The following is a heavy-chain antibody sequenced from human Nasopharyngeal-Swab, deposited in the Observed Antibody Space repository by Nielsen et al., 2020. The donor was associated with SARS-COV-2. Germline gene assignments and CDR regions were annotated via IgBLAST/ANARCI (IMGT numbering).Heavy chain of an antibody. CDR3: ARGRITMVRGVRSFRAFDI. J-gene: IGHJ3*02. Sequence: ASVQVSCKASGYTFTSYYMHWVRQAPGQGLEWMGIINPSGGSTSYAQKFQGRVTMTRDTSTSTVYMELSSLRSEDTAVYYCARGRITMVRGVRSFRAFDIWGQGTMVTVSS. CDR2: INPSGGST. V-gene: IGHV1-46*01. D-gene: IGHD3-10*01. CDR1: GYTFTSYY.